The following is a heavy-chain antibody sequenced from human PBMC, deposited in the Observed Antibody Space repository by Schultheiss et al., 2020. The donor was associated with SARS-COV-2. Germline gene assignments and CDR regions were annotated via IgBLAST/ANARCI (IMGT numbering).Heavy chain of an antibody. CDR3: ARGQRYSSSWYHDY. J-gene: IGHJ4*02. V-gene: IGHV3-11*06. Sequence: GGSLRLSCAASGFTFSDYYMSWIRQAPGKGLEWVSYISSSSSYTNYADSVKGRFTISRDNAKNSLYLQMNSLRAEDTAVYYCARGQRYSSSWYHDYWGQGTLVTVSS. D-gene: IGHD6-13*01. CDR1: GFTFSDYY. CDR2: ISSSSSYT.